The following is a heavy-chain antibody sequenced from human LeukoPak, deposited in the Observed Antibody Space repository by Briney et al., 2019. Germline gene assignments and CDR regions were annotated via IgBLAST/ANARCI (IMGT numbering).Heavy chain of an antibody. D-gene: IGHD2-15*01. J-gene: IGHJ3*02. CDR1: GFTFSYYT. CDR2: ISSSNSYI. Sequence: GGSLRLPCAASGFTFSYYTMNWVRQAPGKGLKWVSFISSSNSYIYYADSVKGRFTSSRDNAKNSLFLQMNSLRAEDTAVYYCARERRKYCSGGSCYYDAFDIWGQGTMVTVSS. CDR3: ARERRKYCSGGSCYYDAFDI. V-gene: IGHV3-21*01.